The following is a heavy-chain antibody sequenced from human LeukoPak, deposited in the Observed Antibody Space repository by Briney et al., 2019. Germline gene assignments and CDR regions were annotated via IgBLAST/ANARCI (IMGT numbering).Heavy chain of an antibody. V-gene: IGHV1-69*06. J-gene: IGHJ6*03. CDR2: IIPSLGTA. CDR1: GGTFSSYA. Sequence: SVKVSCKASGGTFSSYAISWVRQAPGQGLEWMGGIIPSLGTANYAQKFKGRVTITADKSTSTAYMELSSLRSEDTAVYYCARDGPDYSNYPIYYYYYYMDVWGKGTTVTVSS. D-gene: IGHD4-11*01. CDR3: ARDGPDYSNYPIYYYYYYMDV.